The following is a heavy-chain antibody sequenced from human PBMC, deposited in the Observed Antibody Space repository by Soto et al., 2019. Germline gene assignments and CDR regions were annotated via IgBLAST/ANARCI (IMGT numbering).Heavy chain of an antibody. D-gene: IGHD6-25*01. Sequence: PGGSLRLSCVASGFTFSNYDMHWVRQATGKGLEWVSAIGRADDTYYADSVRGRFTVSRDDGKNSFYLEMNSLRAGDTSVYYCARLSSALNFFDYWGQGSLVTVSS. J-gene: IGHJ4*02. V-gene: IGHV3-13*01. CDR1: GFTFSNYD. CDR2: IGRADDT. CDR3: ARLSSALNFFDY.